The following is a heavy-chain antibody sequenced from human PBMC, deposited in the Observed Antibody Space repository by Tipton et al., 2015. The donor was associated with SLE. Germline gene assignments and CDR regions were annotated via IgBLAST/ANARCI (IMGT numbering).Heavy chain of an antibody. Sequence: LRLSCTVSGGSIGSSYWGWIRQSPRKGLEWLGYIYNTGSTNYNPSLQSRLIISADTSKNQFSLKLTSVTAADTALYYCTNSQTWYYYLDVWGQGTTVTVSS. CDR3: TNSQTWYYYLDV. V-gene: IGHV4-59*01. D-gene: IGHD2-15*01. CDR1: GGSIGSSY. CDR2: IYNTGST. J-gene: IGHJ6*03.